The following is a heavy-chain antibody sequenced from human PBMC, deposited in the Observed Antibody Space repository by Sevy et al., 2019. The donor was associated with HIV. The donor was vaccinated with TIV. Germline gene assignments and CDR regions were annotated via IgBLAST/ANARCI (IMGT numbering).Heavy chain of an antibody. D-gene: IGHD5-18*01. Sequence: GESLKISCAASGFPVSSNYMSWVRQAPGKGLEWVSVIYSDGSTYHADSVKGRFTISRDNSKNTLYLQKNSLRVEDTAVYYCARGKSGYGYGLDYWGQGTLATVSS. J-gene: IGHJ4*02. CDR3: ARGKSGYGYGLDY. CDR1: GFPVSSNY. CDR2: IYSDGST. V-gene: IGHV3-66*01.